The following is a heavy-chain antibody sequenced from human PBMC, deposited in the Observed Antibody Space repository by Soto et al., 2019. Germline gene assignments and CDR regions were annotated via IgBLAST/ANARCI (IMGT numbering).Heavy chain of an antibody. CDR3: AKVCGAVAGVFDF. CDR2: ISGSGGST. J-gene: IGHJ5*01. Sequence: GGSLRLACAASGFTFSTYAMSWVRQAPGKGLEWVSAISGSGGSTYYADSVKGRFTISRDNSKNTLYLQMNSLRAEDTAVYYFAKVCGAVAGVFDFRAQRTPVTGSS. D-gene: IGHD6-19*01. V-gene: IGHV3-23*01. CDR1: GFTFSTYA.